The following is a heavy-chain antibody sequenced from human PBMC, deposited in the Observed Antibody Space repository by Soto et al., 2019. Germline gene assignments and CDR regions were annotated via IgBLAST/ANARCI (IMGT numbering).Heavy chain of an antibody. CDR1: GYTFTSYA. D-gene: IGHD2-15*01. CDR2: INAGNGNT. Sequence: ASVKVSCKASGYTFTSYAMHWVRQAPGQRLEWMGWINAGNGNTKYSQKFQGRVTITRDTSASTAYMELSSLRSEDTAVYYCARGDCGGGSCYLYAFDIWGQGTMVTVS. J-gene: IGHJ3*02. V-gene: IGHV1-3*01. CDR3: ARGDCGGGSCYLYAFDI.